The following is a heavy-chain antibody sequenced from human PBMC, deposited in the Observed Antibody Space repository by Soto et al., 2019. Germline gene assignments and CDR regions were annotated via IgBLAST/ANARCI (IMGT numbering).Heavy chain of an antibody. D-gene: IGHD6-6*01. Sequence: PSETLSLTXTVSGGSISSSSYYWGWIRQPPGKGLEWIGSIYYSGSTYYNPSLKSRVTISVDTSKNQFSLKLSSVTAADTAVYYCARQGRSSSSGSRWFDPWGQGTLVTVSS. V-gene: IGHV4-39*01. J-gene: IGHJ5*02. CDR3: ARQGRSSSSGSRWFDP. CDR2: IYYSGST. CDR1: GGSISSSSYY.